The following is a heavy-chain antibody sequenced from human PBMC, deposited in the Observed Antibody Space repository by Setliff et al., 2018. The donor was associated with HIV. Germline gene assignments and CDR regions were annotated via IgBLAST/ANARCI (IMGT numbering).Heavy chain of an antibody. V-gene: IGHV4-61*02. CDR2: IYTSGST. CDR1: GGSISSGSYY. Sequence: ASETLSLTCTVSGGSISSGSYYWSWIRQPAGKGLEWIGRIYTSGSTNYNPSLKSRVTISVDTSRDQFSLNLRSVTAADTAVYFCARLIHTGLLYFDFWGLGTLVTVSS. CDR3: ARLIHTGLLYFDF. D-gene: IGHD2-8*02. J-gene: IGHJ4*02.